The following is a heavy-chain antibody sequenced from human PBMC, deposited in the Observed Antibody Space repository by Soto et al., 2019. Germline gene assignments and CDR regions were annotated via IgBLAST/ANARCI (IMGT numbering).Heavy chain of an antibody. CDR1: GGSVSSRNW. CDR3: ARHGGRFIDY. Sequence: QVQLQESGPGLVKPSETLSLTCAVSGGSVSSRNWWSWVRQPPGKGLEWIGQISQSGTANYNPSLECRVIILVEKSKNQFSLILASVMAVDTAVYFCARHGGRFIDYWGKGIVVTVPS. V-gene: IGHV4-4*02. D-gene: IGHD2-15*01. J-gene: IGHJ4*02. CDR2: ISQSGTA.